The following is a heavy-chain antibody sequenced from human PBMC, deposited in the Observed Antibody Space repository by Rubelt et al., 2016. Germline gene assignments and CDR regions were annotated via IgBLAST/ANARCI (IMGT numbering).Heavy chain of an antibody. CDR1: GGSISSYY. CDR3: ARLDSSGYSLDY. V-gene: IGHV4-59*08. Sequence: QVQLQESGPGLVKPSETLSLTCTVSGGSISSYYWSWIRQPPGKGLEWIGYIYYSGSTNYNPSPKSRVTISVDTSKNQFSLKLSSVTAADTAVYYCARLDSSGYSLDYWGQGTLVTVSS. J-gene: IGHJ4*02. D-gene: IGHD3-22*01. CDR2: IYYSGST.